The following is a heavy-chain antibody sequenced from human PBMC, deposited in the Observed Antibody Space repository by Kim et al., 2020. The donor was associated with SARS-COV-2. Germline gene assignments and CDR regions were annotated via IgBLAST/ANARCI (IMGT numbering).Heavy chain of an antibody. CDR3: VRGFRGSRGFPLGDAFDI. V-gene: IGHV3-20*01. D-gene: IGHD3-10*01. CDR1: GFTFIDYG. CDR2: LIWYGAAI. J-gene: IGHJ3*02. Sequence: GGSLRLSCEGSGFTFIDYGMSWVRQVPGKGLQWVAGLIWYGAAIGYADSVKGRFTISRDNAKSSLYLQMNFLRAEDTALYRCVRGFRGSRGFPLGDAFDIWGQGTMVPVSS.